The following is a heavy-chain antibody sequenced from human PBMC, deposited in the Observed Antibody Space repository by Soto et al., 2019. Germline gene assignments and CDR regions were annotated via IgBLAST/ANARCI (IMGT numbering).Heavy chain of an antibody. J-gene: IGHJ6*02. CDR3: ARGPYYYDSSGHYYYYYRMDV. CDR1: GGSFSGYY. D-gene: IGHD3-22*01. V-gene: IGHV4-34*01. Sequence: SETLSLTCAVYGGSFSGYYWSWIRQPPGKGLEWIGEINHSGSTNYNPSLKSRVTISVDTSKNQFSLKLSSVTAADTAVYYCARGPYYYDSSGHYYYYYRMDVWGQGTKVTVSS. CDR2: INHSGST.